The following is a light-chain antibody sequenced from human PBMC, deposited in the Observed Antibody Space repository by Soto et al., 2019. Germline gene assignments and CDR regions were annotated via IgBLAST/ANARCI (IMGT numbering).Light chain of an antibody. Sequence: EIVLTQSPGTLSLSPGERATLSCRASQSVSNNYLAWYQQRPGQAPRLLTYGASSRAIGIPDRFSGSGSGTDFTLTINRLEPEDFAVYYCQQYGNSPWTFGQGTKMEIK. J-gene: IGKJ1*01. CDR2: GAS. CDR3: QQYGNSPWT. CDR1: QSVSNNY. V-gene: IGKV3-20*01.